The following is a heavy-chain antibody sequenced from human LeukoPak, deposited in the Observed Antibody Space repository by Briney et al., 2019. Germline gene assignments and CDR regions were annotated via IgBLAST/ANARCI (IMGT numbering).Heavy chain of an antibody. CDR2: IFYNGST. Sequence: PSETLSLTCTVSGGSISFYYWSWIRQPPGKGLEWIGYIFYNGSTNYNPSLKRRVIISMDTSKNQFTLELTSVTAIDTAVYYCARVKSGNRSFDIWGQGTMVTVSS. J-gene: IGHJ3*02. V-gene: IGHV4-59*08. CDR3: ARVKSGNRSFDI. D-gene: IGHD5-12*01. CDR1: GGSISFYY.